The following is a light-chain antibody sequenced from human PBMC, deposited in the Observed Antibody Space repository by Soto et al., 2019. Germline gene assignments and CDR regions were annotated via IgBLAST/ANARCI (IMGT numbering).Light chain of an antibody. Sequence: EIVMTQSPATLSVSPGETATLSCRASQSVSSNLAWYQQKPGQAPRLLIYGASTRATGIPATFSGSGSGTEFTLTISSLQSEDFAVYYCQQYNNWPRTFGQGTRLEI. V-gene: IGKV3-15*01. CDR1: QSVSSN. CDR3: QQYNNWPRT. CDR2: GAS. J-gene: IGKJ5*01.